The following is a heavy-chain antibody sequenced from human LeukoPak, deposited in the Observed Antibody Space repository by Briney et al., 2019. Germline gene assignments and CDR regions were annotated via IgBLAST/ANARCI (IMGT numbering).Heavy chain of an antibody. CDR1: GFTFSSYS. V-gene: IGHV3-48*01. Sequence: GGSPRLSCAASGFTFSSYSMNSVRQAPGKGLEWVSYISSISSTTYYADSVKGRFTIPRNNAKNSLYLQLASMTTEDTAVYYCARVLGNFDYCGQGNLVTVSS. CDR2: ISSISSTT. CDR3: ARVLGNFDY. J-gene: IGHJ4*02. D-gene: IGHD2-15*01.